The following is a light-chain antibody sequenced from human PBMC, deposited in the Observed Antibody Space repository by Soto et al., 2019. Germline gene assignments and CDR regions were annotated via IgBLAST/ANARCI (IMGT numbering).Light chain of an antibody. J-gene: IGLJ2*01. V-gene: IGLV2-8*01. CDR1: SSDVGAYNY. CDR2: DVS. CDR3: NSFAGRAHVV. Sequence: QSALAQPPSASGSPGQSVTISCTGTSSDVGAYNYVSWYQHHRGKAPKLIIYDVSQRPSGIPDRFSGSKSGNTASLTVSGLQPEDESVYYCNSFAGRAHVVFGGGTQLTVL.